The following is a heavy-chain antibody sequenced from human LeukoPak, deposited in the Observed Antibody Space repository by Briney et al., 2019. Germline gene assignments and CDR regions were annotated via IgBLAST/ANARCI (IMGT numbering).Heavy chain of an antibody. Sequence: GGSLRLSCAASGFTFSSYIMNWVRQAPGKGLECVSSISSSSSYIYYADSVKGRFTISRDNAKNSLYLQMNSLRAEDTAVYYCARAPYGDYPSGIDYWGQGTLVTVSS. CDR3: ARAPYGDYPSGIDY. CDR2: ISSSSSYI. CDR1: GFTFSSYI. V-gene: IGHV3-21*01. J-gene: IGHJ4*02. D-gene: IGHD4-17*01.